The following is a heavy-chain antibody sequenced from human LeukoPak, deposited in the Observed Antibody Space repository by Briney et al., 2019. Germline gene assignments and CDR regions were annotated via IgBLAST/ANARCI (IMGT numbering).Heavy chain of an antibody. D-gene: IGHD3-10*01. Sequence: SVTVSCKASGGTFSSYAISWVRQAPGQGLEWMGGIIPIFGTANYAQKFQGRVTITADESTSTAYMELSSLRSEDTAVYYCARINPNYYGSGNYYFDYWGQGTMATVSS. V-gene: IGHV1-69*01. CDR3: ARINPNYYGSGNYYFDY. CDR2: IIPIFGTA. CDR1: GGTFSSYA. J-gene: IGHJ4*03.